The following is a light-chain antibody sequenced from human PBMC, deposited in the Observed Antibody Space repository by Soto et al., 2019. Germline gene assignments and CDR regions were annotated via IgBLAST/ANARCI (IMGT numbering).Light chain of an antibody. CDR3: QQYNSYRT. CDR2: DAS. J-gene: IGKJ1*01. CDR1: QAISNY. Sequence: DIQMTQSPSSLSSSVGDSVTITCRASQAISNYLAWYQQKPGKAPKLLIYDASSLESGVQSRFSGSGSGTEFTLTIRSLQPDDFATYYCQQYNSYRTCGQGTKVDIK. V-gene: IGKV1-16*01.